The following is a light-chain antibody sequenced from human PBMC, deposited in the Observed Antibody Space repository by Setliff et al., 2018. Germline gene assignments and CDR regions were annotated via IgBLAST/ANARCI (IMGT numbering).Light chain of an antibody. CDR1: SSDVGYYNY. CDR3: SSYTSGSTLDV. V-gene: IGLV2-14*01. CDR2: EVS. J-gene: IGLJ1*01. Sequence: QSVLTQPASVSGSPGQSITISCTGTSSDVGYYNYVSWYQHHPAKAPKLMIYEVSNRPSGVSNRFSGSKSGNTASLTISGLQAEDEADYYCSSYTSGSTLDVFGTGTKVTVL.